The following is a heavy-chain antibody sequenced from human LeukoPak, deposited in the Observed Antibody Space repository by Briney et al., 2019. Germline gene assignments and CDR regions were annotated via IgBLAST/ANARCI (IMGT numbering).Heavy chain of an antibody. D-gene: IGHD2-2*01. V-gene: IGHV1-3*01. J-gene: IGHJ4*02. CDR3: ARCYSGVVPAAHHDF. CDR2: ISVGDGNT. CDR1: GYTFTTYA. Sequence: ASVKVSCKASGYTFTTYAIHWVRQAPGQGLQWMGWISVGDGNTNYSQKFQGRVTLTRDTSASTAYVVLTSLISEDTGVYYCARCYSGVVPAAHHDFWGQGTPVTGSS.